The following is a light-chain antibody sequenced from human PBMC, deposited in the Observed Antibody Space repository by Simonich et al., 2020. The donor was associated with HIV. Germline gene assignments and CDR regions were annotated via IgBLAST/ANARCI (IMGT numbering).Light chain of an antibody. Sequence: SYVLTQPPSVSVAPGKTARITCGGNNIGRKSVHWYQQKPGQAPVLVVYDDSDRPSRNPDQISGSNYGNTATLTISRGEAGDEADYYCQVWDSSSDHPVFGGGTKLTVL. V-gene: IGLV3-21*03. CDR2: DDS. CDR3: QVWDSSSDHPV. J-gene: IGLJ3*02. CDR1: NIGRKS.